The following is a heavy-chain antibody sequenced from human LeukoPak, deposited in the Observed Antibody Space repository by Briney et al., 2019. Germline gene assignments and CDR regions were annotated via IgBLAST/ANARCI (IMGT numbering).Heavy chain of an antibody. CDR1: GFTFSSYA. Sequence: GGSLRLSCAASGFTFSSYAMSWVRQAPGKGLEWVAPISGSGATTYYADSVKGRFTISRDNSKNTLYLQMNSLRAEDTAVYYCANANDIFVGLYFWGQGTLVTVSS. V-gene: IGHV3-23*01. CDR2: ISGSGATT. J-gene: IGHJ4*02. D-gene: IGHD3-9*01. CDR3: ANANDIFVGLYF.